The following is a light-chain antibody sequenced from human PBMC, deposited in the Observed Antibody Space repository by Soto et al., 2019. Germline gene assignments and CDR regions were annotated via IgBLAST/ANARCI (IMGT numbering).Light chain of an antibody. Sequence: EIVLTQSPATLSLSPGERGTLSCRASQSVSSSLAWYQQKPGQAPRLLIYDASNRATGIPARFSGSGSGTDSTLTISSLEPEDFAVYYCQQRSNWPRTFGQGTKVEIK. CDR2: DAS. CDR3: QQRSNWPRT. V-gene: IGKV3-11*01. CDR1: QSVSSS. J-gene: IGKJ1*01.